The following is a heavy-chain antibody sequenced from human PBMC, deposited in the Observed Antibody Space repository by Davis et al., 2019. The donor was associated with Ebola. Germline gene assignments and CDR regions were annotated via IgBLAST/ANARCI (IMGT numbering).Heavy chain of an antibody. D-gene: IGHD5-18*01. CDR1: GGPTSSSNW. CDR2: INHSGST. V-gene: IGHV4-4*02. Sequence: MPSETLSLTCAVSGGPTSSSNWWSWVRQPPGKGLEWIGEINHSGSTNYNPSLKSRVTISVDTSKNQFSLKLSSVTAADTAVYYCARGYSYGSRIFDYWGQGTLVTVSS. CDR3: ARGYSYGSRIFDY. J-gene: IGHJ4*02.